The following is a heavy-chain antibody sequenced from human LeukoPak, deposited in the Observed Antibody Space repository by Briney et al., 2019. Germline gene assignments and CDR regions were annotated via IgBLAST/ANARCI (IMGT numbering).Heavy chain of an antibody. CDR3: ARGGYGDYDAIDY. Sequence: ASVKVSCKASGYTFTSYYMHWVRQAPGQGLEWMGVIKPSGGTTTYAQKFQGRVTMTRDTSTSTVYMELSRLRIDETAVYYCARGGYGDYDAIDYWGQGTLVTVSS. J-gene: IGHJ4*02. CDR2: IKPSGGTT. CDR1: GYTFTSYY. D-gene: IGHD4-17*01. V-gene: IGHV1-46*01.